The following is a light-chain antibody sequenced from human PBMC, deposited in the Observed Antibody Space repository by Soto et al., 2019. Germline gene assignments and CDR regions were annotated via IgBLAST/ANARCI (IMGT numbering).Light chain of an antibody. CDR2: DAS. CDR1: QNINNY. Sequence: DIQMTQSPSSLSASXXDRVXITFQASQNINNYLNWYQQKPGRAPXXLIYDASNLEAGVPSRFRGSGSGTDFTFTISRLQPEDIATYYCQQYENLPTFGQGTRLEIK. CDR3: QQYENLPT. V-gene: IGKV1-33*01. J-gene: IGKJ5*01.